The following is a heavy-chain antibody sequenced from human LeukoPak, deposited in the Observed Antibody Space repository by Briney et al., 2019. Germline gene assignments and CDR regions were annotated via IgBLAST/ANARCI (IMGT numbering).Heavy chain of an antibody. CDR3: ARASGKGLDYYYYGMDV. J-gene: IGHJ6*02. CDR1: GFTFDDYG. Sequence: GGSLRLSCAASGFTFDDYGMSWVRQAPGKGLEWVSGINWNGGSTGYADSVKGRLTISRDNAKNSLYLQMNSLRAEDTALYHCARASGKGLDYYYYGMDVWGQGTTVTVSS. V-gene: IGHV3-20*01. CDR2: INWNGGST. D-gene: IGHD3-10*01.